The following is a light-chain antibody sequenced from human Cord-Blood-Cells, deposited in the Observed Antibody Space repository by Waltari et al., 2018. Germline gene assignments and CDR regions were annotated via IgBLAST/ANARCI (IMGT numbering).Light chain of an antibody. CDR3: SSYAGSNWV. CDR1: SSDVGGYNY. Sequence: QSALTQPPSASGSPGQSVTISCTGTSSDVGGYNYVSWYQQHPGKAPKLMIYEVSKRPSGVPYRFSGSKSGNTASLTVSGLQAEDEADYYCSSYAGSNWVFGGGTKLTVL. CDR2: EVS. V-gene: IGLV2-8*01. J-gene: IGLJ3*02.